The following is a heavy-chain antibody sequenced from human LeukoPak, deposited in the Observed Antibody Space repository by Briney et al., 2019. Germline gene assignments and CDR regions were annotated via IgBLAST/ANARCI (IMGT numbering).Heavy chain of an antibody. CDR1: GYTFTGYY. J-gene: IGHJ4*02. D-gene: IGHD2-2*01. V-gene: IGHV1-2*02. Sequence: ASVKVSCKASGYTFTGYYMHWVRQAPGQGLEWMGWINPNSGGTNYAQKFQGRVTMTRDTSISTAYMELSRLRSDDTAVYYCARGPKVPAPTYYFDYWGQGTLVTVSS. CDR2: INPNSGGT. CDR3: ARGPKVPAPTYYFDY.